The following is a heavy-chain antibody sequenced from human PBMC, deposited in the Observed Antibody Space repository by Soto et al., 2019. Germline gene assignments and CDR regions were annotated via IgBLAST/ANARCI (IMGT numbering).Heavy chain of an antibody. CDR2: ISGSGGST. Sequence: RXSCAASGFTFTSYAMSWVRQAPGKGLEWVSAISGSGGSTYYADSVKGRFTISRDNSKNTLYLQMNSLRAEDTAVHYCAKVFPYTYYDILNGYYRWEYFDYWGQGTLVTASS. CDR3: AKVFPYTYYDILNGYYRWEYFDY. CDR1: GFTFTSYA. V-gene: IGHV3-23*01. J-gene: IGHJ4*02. D-gene: IGHD3-9*01.